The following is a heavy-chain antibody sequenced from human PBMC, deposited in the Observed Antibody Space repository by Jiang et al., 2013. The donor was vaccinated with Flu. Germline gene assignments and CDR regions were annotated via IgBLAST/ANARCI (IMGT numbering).Heavy chain of an antibody. CDR1: GYTFSTYW. CDR3: TRWAQHSDTSGYFYDYFYMDV. Sequence: GAEVKKPGESLKISCKGSGYTFSTYWIGWVRQMPGKGLEWMGITHPGDSDSRYSPSFQGQVTISADTSITTAYLQWSSLKASDTAIYYCTRWAQHSDTSGYFYDYFYMDVWGKGTTVTVSS. V-gene: IGHV5-51*03. CDR2: THPGDSDS. J-gene: IGHJ6*03. D-gene: IGHD3-22*01.